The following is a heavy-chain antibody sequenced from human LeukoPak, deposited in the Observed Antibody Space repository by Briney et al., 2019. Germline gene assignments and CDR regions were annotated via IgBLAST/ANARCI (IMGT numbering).Heavy chain of an antibody. Sequence: GGSLRLSCAASGFTFSGSGMHWVRPPSGKGLQWVGHIRSKPNNYATASAASVKGRFTISRDDSKDTAYLQMSSLKTEDTAVYYCTGHVFLQRGAFDIWGQGTMVTVSS. V-gene: IGHV3-73*01. CDR1: GFTFSGSG. CDR3: TGHVFLQRGAFDI. D-gene: IGHD2-21*01. J-gene: IGHJ3*02. CDR2: IRSKPNNYAT.